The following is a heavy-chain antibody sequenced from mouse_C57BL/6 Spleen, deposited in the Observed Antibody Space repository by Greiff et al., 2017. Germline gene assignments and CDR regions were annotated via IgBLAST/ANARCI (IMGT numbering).Heavy chain of an antibody. J-gene: IGHJ2*01. CDR3: ARATTVVATGGYYFDY. CDR1: GYTFTGYW. CDR2: ILPGSGST. V-gene: IGHV1-9*01. Sequence: LVESGAELMKPGASVKLSCKATGYTFTGYWIEWVKQRPGHGLEWIGEILPGSGSTNYNEKFKGKATFTADTSSNTAYMQLSSLTTEDSAIYYCARATTVVATGGYYFDYWGQGTTLTVSS. D-gene: IGHD1-1*01.